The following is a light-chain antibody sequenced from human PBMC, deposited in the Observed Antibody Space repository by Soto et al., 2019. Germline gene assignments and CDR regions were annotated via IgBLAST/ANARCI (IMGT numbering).Light chain of an antibody. V-gene: IGKV3-20*01. Sequence: EIVLTQSPDTLSLSPGERATLSCRARQSVSTNRLAWYQQKPGQAPRLLIYGASTRATGIPDRFSGSGSGTDFTLTISRLEPADFAAYYCQQYDTSPRTFGQGTKVEI. J-gene: IGKJ1*01. CDR2: GAS. CDR3: QQYDTSPRT. CDR1: QSVSTNR.